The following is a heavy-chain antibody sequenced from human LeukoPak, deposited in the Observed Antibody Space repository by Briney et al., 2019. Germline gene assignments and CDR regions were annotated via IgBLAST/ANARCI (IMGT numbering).Heavy chain of an antibody. CDR3: ARGWYFAFDI. V-gene: IGHV1-18*01. CDR1: GYTFTNYA. D-gene: IGHD6-13*01. Sequence: ASVKVSCKASGYTFTNYAINWVRQAPGQGLEWMGWLSAYNGNTNYAQKVQGRVTMTTDTSTSTAYMELRSLRSDDAAVYYCARGWYFAFDIWAKGQWSPSLQ. CDR2: LSAYNGNT. J-gene: IGHJ3*02.